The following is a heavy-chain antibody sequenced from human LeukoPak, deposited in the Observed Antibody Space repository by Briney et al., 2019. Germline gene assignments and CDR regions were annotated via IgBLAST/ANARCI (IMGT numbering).Heavy chain of an antibody. CDR1: GYTFTDYY. Sequence: ASVKVSCKASGYTFTDYYMHWVRQAPGQGLEWMGWINPNSGGTNYAQKFQGRVTMTRDTSISTAYMELSRLRSDDTAVYYCARPLFGYSSSWPDYWGQGTLVTVSS. D-gene: IGHD6-13*01. CDR2: INPNSGGT. CDR3: ARPLFGYSSSWPDY. V-gene: IGHV1-2*02. J-gene: IGHJ4*02.